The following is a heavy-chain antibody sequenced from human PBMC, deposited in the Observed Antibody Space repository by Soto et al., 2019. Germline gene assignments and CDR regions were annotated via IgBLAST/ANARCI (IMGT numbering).Heavy chain of an antibody. Sequence: SVKVSCKVSGSRFSNYVISWVRQAPGHGLEWLGRIIPIFNSTKYAQSFQGRVTITADKSTSTASLELSSLRSDDTAVYYCAREGRGKKAGYNGLVSLGYWGQGTLVTVSS. CDR1: GSRFSNYV. J-gene: IGHJ4*02. D-gene: IGHD2-2*02. CDR2: IIPIFNST. V-gene: IGHV1-69*06. CDR3: AREGRGKKAGYNGLVSLGY.